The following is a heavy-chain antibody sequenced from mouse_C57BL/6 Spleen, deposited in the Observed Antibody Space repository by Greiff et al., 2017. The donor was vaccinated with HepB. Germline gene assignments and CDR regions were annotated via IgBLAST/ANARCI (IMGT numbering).Heavy chain of an antibody. D-gene: IGHD3-2*02. CDR3: ARGEQLRLRGFDY. J-gene: IGHJ2*01. CDR2: INPNNGGT. CDR1: GYTFTDYY. Sequence: VQLQQSGPELVKPGASVKISCKASGYTFTDYYMNWVKQSHGKSLEWIGDINPNNGGTSYNQKFKGKATLTVDKSSSTAYMELRSLTSEDSAVYYCARGEQLRLRGFDYWGQGTTLTVSS. V-gene: IGHV1-26*01.